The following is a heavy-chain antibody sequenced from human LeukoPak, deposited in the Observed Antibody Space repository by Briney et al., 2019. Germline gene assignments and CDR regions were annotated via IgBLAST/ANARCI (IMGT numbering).Heavy chain of an antibody. D-gene: IGHD5-24*01. J-gene: IGHJ4*02. CDR2: IRYDGSNK. CDR3: AKDREMATITFDFDY. V-gene: IGHV3-30*02. Sequence: GGSLRLSCAASGFTFSSYGMHWVRQAPGKGLEWVAFIRYDGSNKYYADSVKGRFTISRDNSKNTLYLQMNSLRAEDTAVYYCAKDREMATITFDFDYWGQGTLVTVSS. CDR1: GFTFSSYG.